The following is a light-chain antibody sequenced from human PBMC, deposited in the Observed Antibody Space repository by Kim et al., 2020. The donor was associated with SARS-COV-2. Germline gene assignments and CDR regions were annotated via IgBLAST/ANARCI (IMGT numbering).Light chain of an antibody. CDR3: QSYDNSLNDKV. Sequence: RVTISSAGTSSTMWAGSDVLWSHHVPGTVPKHLIYANTIRPSGVPDRFSGSKSGTSASLAITGLQPEDEGDYYCQSYDNSLNDKVFGGGTQLTVL. CDR2: ANT. J-gene: IGLJ2*01. CDR1: SSTMWAGSD. V-gene: IGLV1-40*01.